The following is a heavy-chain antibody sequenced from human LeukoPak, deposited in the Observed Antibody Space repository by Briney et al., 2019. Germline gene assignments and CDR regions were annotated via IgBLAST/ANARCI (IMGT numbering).Heavy chain of an antibody. D-gene: IGHD3-10*01. V-gene: IGHV4-59*01. CDR1: GGSISSYY. J-gene: IGHJ4*02. Sequence: SETLSLTCTVSGGSISSYYWIWIRQPPGNGLEWIGYIYYSGSTNYNPSLKSRVTISVDTSKNQFSLKLSSVTAADTAVYYCARGGVDRFDYWGQGTLVTVSS. CDR2: IYYSGST. CDR3: ARGGVDRFDY.